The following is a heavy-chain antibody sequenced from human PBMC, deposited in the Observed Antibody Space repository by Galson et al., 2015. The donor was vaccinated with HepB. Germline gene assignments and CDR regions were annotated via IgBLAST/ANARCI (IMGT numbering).Heavy chain of an antibody. J-gene: IGHJ4*02. CDR1: GGSISSYY. V-gene: IGHV4-59*01. D-gene: IGHD1-26*01. CDR3: ARWGAESGGELLPVDY. CDR2: IYYSGST. Sequence: TLSLTCTVSGGSISSYYWSWIRQPPGKGLEWIGYIYYSGSTNYNPSLKSRVTISVDTSKNQFSLKLSSVTAADTAVYYCARWGAESGGELLPVDYWGQGTLVTVSS.